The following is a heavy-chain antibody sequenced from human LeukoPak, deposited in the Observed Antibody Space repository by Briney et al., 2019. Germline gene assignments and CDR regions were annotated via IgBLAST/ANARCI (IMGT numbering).Heavy chain of an antibody. Sequence: ASVKVSCKASGYTFIGYYMNWVRQAPGQGLEWMGWINPNSGDTNYAQKFQGRVTMTRDTSISTAYMELSRLRSDDTAVYYRAVIAVAGNFDYWGQGTLVTVSS. CDR3: AVIAVAGNFDY. CDR2: INPNSGDT. V-gene: IGHV1-2*02. J-gene: IGHJ4*02. CDR1: GYTFIGYY. D-gene: IGHD6-13*01.